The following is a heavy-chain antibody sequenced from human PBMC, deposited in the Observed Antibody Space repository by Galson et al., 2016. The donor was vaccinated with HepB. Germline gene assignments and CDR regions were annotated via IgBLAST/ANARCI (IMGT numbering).Heavy chain of an antibody. CDR2: ISDSGGST. D-gene: IGHD3-3*01. Sequence: SVRLSCAASGFTFSSYAMSWVRQAPGKGLEWVSTISDSGGSTYSADSVKGRFTISRDNSKNTLYLQMKSLRAEDTAIYYCAKGPDFWSGYYHFVYWGQGTLVTVSS. J-gene: IGHJ4*02. CDR3: AKGPDFWSGYYHFVY. V-gene: IGHV3-23*01. CDR1: GFTFSSYA.